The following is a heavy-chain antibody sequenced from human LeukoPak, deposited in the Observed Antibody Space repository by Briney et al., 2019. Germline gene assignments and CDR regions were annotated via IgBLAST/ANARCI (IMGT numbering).Heavy chain of an antibody. J-gene: IGHJ4*02. Sequence: SETLSLTCTVSGGSISSYYWSWIRQPPGKGLEWIGYIYYSGSTNYNPSLKSRVTISVDTSKNQFSLKLSSVTAADTAVYYCAKDLDSYGSYAGKPADDWGQGTLVTVSS. CDR2: IYYSGST. D-gene: IGHD6-19*01. CDR3: AKDLDSYGSYAGKPADD. CDR1: GGSISSYY. V-gene: IGHV4-59*01.